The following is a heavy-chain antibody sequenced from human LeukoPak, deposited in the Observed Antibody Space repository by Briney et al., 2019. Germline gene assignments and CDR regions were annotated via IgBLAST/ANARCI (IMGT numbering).Heavy chain of an antibody. CDR2: IYYSGST. CDR1: GGSISSGGYY. CDR3: ARDRYTVVSWYFDL. D-gene: IGHD4-23*01. V-gene: IGHV4-31*03. Sequence: SETLSLTCTVSGGSISSGGYYWSWIRQHPGKGLEWIGYIYYSGSTYYNPSLKSRVTISVDTSKNQFSLKLSSVTATDTAVYYCARDRYTVVSWYFDLWGRGTLVTVSS. J-gene: IGHJ2*01.